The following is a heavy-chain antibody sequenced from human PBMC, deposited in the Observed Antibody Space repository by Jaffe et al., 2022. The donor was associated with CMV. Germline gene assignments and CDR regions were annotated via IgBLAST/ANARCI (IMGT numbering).Heavy chain of an antibody. V-gene: IGHV1-46*01. CDR1: GYTFTSYY. D-gene: IGHD3-10*01. CDR2: INPSGGST. Sequence: QVQLVQSGAEVKKPGASVKVSCKASGYTFTSYYMHWVRQAPGQGLEWMGIINPSGGSTSYAQKFQGRVTMTRDTSTSTVYMELSSLRSEDTAVYYCARGGITMVRGVPVSHYYYYGMDVWGQGTTVTVSS. CDR3: ARGGITMVRGVPVSHYYYYGMDV. J-gene: IGHJ6*02.